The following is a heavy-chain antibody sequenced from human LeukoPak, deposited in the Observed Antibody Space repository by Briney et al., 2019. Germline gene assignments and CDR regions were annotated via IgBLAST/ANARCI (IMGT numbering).Heavy chain of an antibody. CDR3: ARDLPNSYDSSGYSGSNP. CDR2: IIPILGTA. V-gene: IGHV1-69*13. Sequence: ASVKVSCKASGGTFSSYAISWVRQAPGQGLEWMGGIIPILGTANYAQRFQGRVTITADETTSTAYMELSSLRSEDTAVYYCARDLPNSYDSSGYSGSNPWGQGTLVTVSS. D-gene: IGHD3-22*01. J-gene: IGHJ5*02. CDR1: GGTFSSYA.